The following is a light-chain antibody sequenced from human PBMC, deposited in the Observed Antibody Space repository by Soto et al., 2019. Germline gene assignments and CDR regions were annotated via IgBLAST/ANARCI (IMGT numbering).Light chain of an antibody. J-gene: IGKJ3*01. CDR3: QHAGV. CDR2: ATS. CDR1: QGLSSW. Sequence: DNQMTQSPSTVSASVGERVTITCRASQGLSSWLAWYQQKSGKAPELLIFATSTLQSGVPSRFSGSGSGTEFILTISSLQPEDFATYFCQHAGVFGPGTKVDV. V-gene: IGKV1-12*01.